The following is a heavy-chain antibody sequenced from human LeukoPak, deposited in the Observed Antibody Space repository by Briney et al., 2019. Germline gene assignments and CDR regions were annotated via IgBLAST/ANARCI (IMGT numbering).Heavy chain of an antibody. Sequence: SVKVSCKASGGTLSSYAISWVRQAPGQGLEWMGRIIPIFGTANYAQKFQGRVTITADESTSTAYMELSSLRSEDTAVYYCARGHVGYCSGGSCFNFWFDPWGQGTLVTVSS. D-gene: IGHD2-15*01. V-gene: IGHV1-69*15. J-gene: IGHJ5*02. CDR2: IIPIFGTA. CDR3: ARGHVGYCSGGSCFNFWFDP. CDR1: GGTLSSYA.